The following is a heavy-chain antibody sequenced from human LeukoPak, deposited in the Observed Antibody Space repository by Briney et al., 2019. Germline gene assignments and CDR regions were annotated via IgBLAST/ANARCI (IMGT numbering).Heavy chain of an antibody. CDR2: ITASSTAI. J-gene: IGHJ4*02. CDR1: GFTFNTYT. CDR3: ARTHYDILTGYNPYFDY. V-gene: IGHV3-21*01. D-gene: IGHD3-9*01. Sequence: TGGSLRLSCAASGFTFNTYTMNWVRQAPGKVLEWVSSITASSTAIYSADSVKGRFTISRDNAKNFLYLQMNSLRAEDTAVYYCARTHYDILTGYNPYFDYWGQGILVTVSS.